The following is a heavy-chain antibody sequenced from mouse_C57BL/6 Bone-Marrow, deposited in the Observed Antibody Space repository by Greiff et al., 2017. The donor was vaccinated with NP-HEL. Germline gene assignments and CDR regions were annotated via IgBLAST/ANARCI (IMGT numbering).Heavy chain of an antibody. Sequence: EVKLVESGGGLVQSGRSLRLSWATSGFTFSDFYMEWVRQAPGKGLEWIASSRNKANDERKEYSASVKGRFIVSRDTSQSILYLQMNALRAEDTAIYYCARDAGRLPPWAMDYWGQGTSVTVSS. CDR2: SRNKANDERK. V-gene: IGHV7-1*01. CDR3: ARDAGRLPPWAMDY. J-gene: IGHJ4*01. D-gene: IGHD2-2*01. CDR1: GFTFSDFY.